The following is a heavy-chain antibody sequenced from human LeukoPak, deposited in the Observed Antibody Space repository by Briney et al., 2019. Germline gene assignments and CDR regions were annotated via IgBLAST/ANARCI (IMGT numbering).Heavy chain of an antibody. CDR1: GYTFTSCD. D-gene: IGHD6-19*01. CDR2: MNPNSGNT. Sequence: ASVKVSGKASGYTFTSCDINWVRQATGQGLEWMGWMNPNSGNTGYGQGFQGRITMTRDISIGTAYMELSNLTSEDTAIYYCTRGSSGRRDNWGQGTLVTVSA. J-gene: IGHJ4*02. CDR3: TRGSSGRRDN. V-gene: IGHV1-8*01.